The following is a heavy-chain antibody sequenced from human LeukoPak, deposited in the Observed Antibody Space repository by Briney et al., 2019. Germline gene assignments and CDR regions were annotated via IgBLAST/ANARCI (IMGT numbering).Heavy chain of an antibody. Sequence: ASVKVSCKASGYTFTSYYMHWVRQAPGQGLEWMGIINPSGGSTSYAQKFQGRVTMTRDTSTSTVYMELSSLRSEDTAVYYCARGDRLGRDWNYYYYGMDVWGQGTTVTVSS. CDR2: INPSGGST. CDR1: GYTFTSYY. V-gene: IGHV1-46*01. CDR3: ARGDRLGRDWNYYYYGMDV. J-gene: IGHJ6*02. D-gene: IGHD3-10*01.